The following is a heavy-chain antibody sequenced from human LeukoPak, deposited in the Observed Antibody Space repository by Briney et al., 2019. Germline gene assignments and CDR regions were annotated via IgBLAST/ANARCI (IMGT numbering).Heavy chain of an antibody. CDR2: ISGGDDTT. D-gene: IGHD4-17*01. CDR1: GFIFSNYA. Sequence: GGSLRLSCAASGFIFSNYAMTWVRQGPGKGLEWVSTISGGDDTTTYGDSVKGRFTISRDNAKNSLYLQMNSLRAEDTALYYCARINGDYDIFDYWGQGTLVTVSS. V-gene: IGHV3-23*01. J-gene: IGHJ4*02. CDR3: ARINGDYDIFDY.